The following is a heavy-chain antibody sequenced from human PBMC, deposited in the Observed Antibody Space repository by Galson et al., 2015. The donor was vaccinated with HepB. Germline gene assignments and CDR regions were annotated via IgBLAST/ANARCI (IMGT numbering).Heavy chain of an antibody. J-gene: IGHJ3*02. V-gene: IGHV3-64D*06. CDR1: GFTFSSYA. CDR2: INSNGGST. CDR3: VKSLEMTTILGIDVAAFDI. D-gene: IGHD5-24*01. Sequence: SLRLSCAASGFTFSSYAMHWVRQAPGKGLEYVSAINSNGGSTYYADSVKGGFTISRDNSKNTLYLQMSSLRAEDTAVYYCVKSLEMTTILGIDVAAFDIWGQGTMVTVSS.